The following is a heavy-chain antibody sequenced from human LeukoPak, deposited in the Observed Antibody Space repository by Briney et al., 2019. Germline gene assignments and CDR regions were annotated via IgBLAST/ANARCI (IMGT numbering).Heavy chain of an antibody. Sequence: GASVKVSCKASGYTFTSYDINWVRQATGQGLEWMGWMNPNSGNTGYAQKFQGRVTMTRDTSISTAYMELSRLRSDDTAVYYCARDIVVVPAAMGWFDPWGQGTLVTVSS. D-gene: IGHD2-2*01. CDR2: MNPNSGNT. CDR3: ARDIVVVPAAMGWFDP. J-gene: IGHJ5*02. V-gene: IGHV1-8*01. CDR1: GYTFTSYD.